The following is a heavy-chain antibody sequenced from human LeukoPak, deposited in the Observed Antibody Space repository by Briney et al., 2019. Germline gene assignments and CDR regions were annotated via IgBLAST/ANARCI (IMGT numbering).Heavy chain of an antibody. CDR3: ARGSVRTDAFDI. CDR1: GFTFSSYA. CDR2: ISYDGSDK. J-gene: IGHJ3*02. Sequence: PGGSLRLSCAASGFTFSSYAMHWVRQAPGKGLEWVAVISYDGSDKYYADSVKGRFTISRDNSKNTLYLQMNSLRAEDTAVYYCARGSVRTDAFDIWGQGTMVTVSS. V-gene: IGHV3-30-3*01.